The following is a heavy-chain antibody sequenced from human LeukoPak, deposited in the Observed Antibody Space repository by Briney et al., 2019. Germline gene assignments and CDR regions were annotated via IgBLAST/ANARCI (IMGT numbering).Heavy chain of an antibody. CDR1: GFTFSNSA. J-gene: IGHJ4*02. D-gene: IGHD6-19*01. V-gene: IGHV3-23*01. Sequence: GGSLRLSCAASGFTFSNSALSWVRQAPGKGLEWVSDISGSGGSTCYADSVKGRFTISRDNAKNTLYLQMNSLRAEDTAVYFCARVGLPAYSNGGLENWGQGTLVTVSS. CDR2: ISGSGGST. CDR3: ARVGLPAYSNGGLEN.